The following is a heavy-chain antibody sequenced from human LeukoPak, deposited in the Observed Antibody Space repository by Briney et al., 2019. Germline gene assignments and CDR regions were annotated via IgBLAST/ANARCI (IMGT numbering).Heavy chain of an antibody. J-gene: IGHJ6*02. CDR2: IYGGGGT. Sequence: PGGSLRLSCAASGFSISGNYMSWVRQAPGKGLEWVSSIYGGGGTYYADSVKGRFTISRDNSRNTLYLEMNSLRAEDTAVYYCARGADGSYSSGSYSSHYGMDVWGQGTTVTVSS. D-gene: IGHD6-19*01. CDR1: GFSISGNY. V-gene: IGHV3-53*05. CDR3: ARGADGSYSSGSYSSHYGMDV.